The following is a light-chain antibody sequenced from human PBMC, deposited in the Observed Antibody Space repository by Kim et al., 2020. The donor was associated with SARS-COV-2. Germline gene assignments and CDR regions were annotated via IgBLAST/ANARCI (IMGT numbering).Light chain of an antibody. V-gene: IGKV1-6*01. CDR3: LQDYDYPRT. Sequence: AIQMTQSPSSLSASVGDRVTITCRASQDIRNDLGWYQEKPGKAPKALIYVASRLHSGVPSRFSGSGSGTDFTLTISSLQPEDFATYYCLQDYDYPRTFGQGTKVDIK. J-gene: IGKJ1*01. CDR2: VAS. CDR1: QDIRND.